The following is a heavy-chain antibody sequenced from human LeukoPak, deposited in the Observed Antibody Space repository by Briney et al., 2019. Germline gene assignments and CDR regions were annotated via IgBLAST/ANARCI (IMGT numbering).Heavy chain of an antibody. CDR3: ARRAGAYSHPYDY. V-gene: IGHV3-53*01. Sequence: GGSLRLSCTASGFTVSSNSMSWVRQAPGKGLEWVSFIYSDDTHYSDSVKGRFTISRDNSKNTLYLQMNSLRAEDTAVYYCARRAGAYSHPYDYWGQGTLVTVSS. D-gene: IGHD4/OR15-4a*01. J-gene: IGHJ4*02. CDR1: GFTVSSNS. CDR2: IYSDDT.